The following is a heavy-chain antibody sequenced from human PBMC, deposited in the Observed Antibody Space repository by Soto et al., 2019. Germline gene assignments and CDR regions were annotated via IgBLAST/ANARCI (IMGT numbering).Heavy chain of an antibody. V-gene: IGHV4-31*03. D-gene: IGHD2-2*01. CDR2: IHYSGST. CDR3: ARGSREVRVVVVPAAPYFDY. Sequence: QVQLQESGPGLVKPSQTLSLTCTVSGGSISSGGYYWSWIRQHPGKGLEWIGYIHYSGSTYYNPSLKSRVTISVDTSKNQFSLKLSSVTAADTAVYYCARGSREVRVVVVPAAPYFDYWGQGTLVTVSS. J-gene: IGHJ4*02. CDR1: GGSISSGGYY.